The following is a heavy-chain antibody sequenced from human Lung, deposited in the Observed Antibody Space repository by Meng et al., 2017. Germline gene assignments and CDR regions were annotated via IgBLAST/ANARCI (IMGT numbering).Heavy chain of an antibody. CDR2: IDESGTTR. CDR3: VKAVTVACHH. V-gene: IGHV3-48*03. D-gene: IGHD6-19*01. Sequence: GESLKISCLTAGFTFRNSEFNWVRQAPGKGLEWVSYIDESGTTRYYADSVRGRFTITRDNAENSVFLQMHSLRGEDTAVYYYVKAVTVACHHWGQGTMVTVSS. J-gene: IGHJ5*02. CDR1: GFTFRNSE.